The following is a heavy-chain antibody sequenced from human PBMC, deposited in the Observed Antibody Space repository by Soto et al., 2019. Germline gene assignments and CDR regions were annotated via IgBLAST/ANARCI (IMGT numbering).Heavy chain of an antibody. V-gene: IGHV4-59*01. CDR3: ARDRYEYSSSSGLNWFDP. CDR2: IYYSGST. D-gene: IGHD6-6*01. CDR1: GGSISSYY. J-gene: IGHJ5*02. Sequence: PSETLSLTWSVSGGSISSYYWSWIRQPPGKGLEWIGYIYYSGSTNYNPSLKSRVTISVDTSKNQFSLKLSSVTAADTAVYYCARDRYEYSSSSGLNWFDPWGQGTLVTVSS.